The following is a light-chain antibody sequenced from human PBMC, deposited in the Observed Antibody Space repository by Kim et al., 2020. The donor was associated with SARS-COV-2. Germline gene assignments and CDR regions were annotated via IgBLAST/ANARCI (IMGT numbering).Light chain of an antibody. V-gene: IGLV3-19*01. J-gene: IGLJ2*01. CDR1: SLRSNY. CDR2: GKN. Sequence: VAMGQTVRITCQRGSLRSNYATWYQQKTGQAPIIVIYGKNNRPSGNPDRFSGSSSGNTASLTSTGTLAGDEADDYCNSRDSNDKVVFGGGTQLTVL. CDR3: NSRDSNDKVV.